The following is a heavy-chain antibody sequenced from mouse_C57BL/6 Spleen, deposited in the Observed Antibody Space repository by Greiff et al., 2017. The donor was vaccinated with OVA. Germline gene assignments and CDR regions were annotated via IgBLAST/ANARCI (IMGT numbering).Heavy chain of an antibody. D-gene: IGHD4-1*01. V-gene: IGHV5-17*01. J-gene: IGHJ1*03. Sequence: EVQVVESGGGLVKPGGSLKLSCAASGFTFSDYGMHWVRQAPEKGLEWVAYISSGSSTIYYADTVKGRFTISRDNAKNTLFLQMTSLRSEDTAMYYCARKETGTLGYFDVWGTGTTVTVSS. CDR1: GFTFSDYG. CDR2: ISSGSSTI. CDR3: ARKETGTLGYFDV.